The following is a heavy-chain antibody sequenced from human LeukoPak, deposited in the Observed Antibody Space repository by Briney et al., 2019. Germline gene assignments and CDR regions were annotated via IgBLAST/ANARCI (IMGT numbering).Heavy chain of an antibody. CDR1: GGSFSDYY. D-gene: IGHD3-10*01. J-gene: IGHJ5*02. CDR3: ARHDSTSGSYYRRRTWFDP. Sequence: SETLSLTCGVYGGSFSDYYWSWIRQPPGKGLEWIGEINHSGSINYNPSLKSRVTISVDKSKNLFSLKLSSVTAADTAVCYCARHDSTSGSYYRRRTWFDPWGQGTLVTVSS. CDR2: INHSGSI. V-gene: IGHV4-34*01.